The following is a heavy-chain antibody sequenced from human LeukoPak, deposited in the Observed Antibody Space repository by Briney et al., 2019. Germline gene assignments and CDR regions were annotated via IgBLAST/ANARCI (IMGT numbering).Heavy chain of an antibody. CDR3: AELGTTMIGGV. D-gene: IGHD3-10*02. CDR2: ISSSGSTI. J-gene: IGHJ6*04. V-gene: IGHV3-48*04. Sequence: GGTLRLSCAASGFTFSNHGMNWVRQAPGKGLEWVSYISSSGSTIYYADSVKGRFTISRDNAKNSLYLQMNSLRAEDTAVYYCAELGTTMIGGVWGKGTTVTISS. CDR1: GFTFSNHG.